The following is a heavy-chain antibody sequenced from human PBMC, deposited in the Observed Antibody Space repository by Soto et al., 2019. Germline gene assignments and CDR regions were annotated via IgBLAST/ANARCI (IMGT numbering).Heavy chain of an antibody. V-gene: IGHV3-23*01. J-gene: IGHJ4*02. CDR1: GFTFSSYG. CDR3: AKDRRAGGNYGFYSDF. Sequence: EVQLLESGGGLVQPGGSLRLSCAASGFTFSSYGMTWVRQAPGKGLEWVSFSSATGAGTYYADSVKGRFTISRDTPKNTLYLQMTSLRADDTAVYYCAKDRRAGGNYGFYSDFWGQGALVIVSS. CDR2: SSATGAGT. D-gene: IGHD1-7*01.